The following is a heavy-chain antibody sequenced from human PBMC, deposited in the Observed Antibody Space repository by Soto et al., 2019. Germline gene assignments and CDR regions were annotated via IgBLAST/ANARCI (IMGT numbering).Heavy chain of an antibody. CDR1: GYTFTGYY. CDR2: INPNSGGT. D-gene: IGHD2-2*01. J-gene: IGHJ3*01. V-gene: IGHV1-2*02. Sequence: SVQVSCKASGYTFTGYYMHWVRQAPGQGLEWMGWINPNSGGTNYAQKFQGRVTMTRDTSISTAYMELSRLRSDDTAVYYWARLDSTTEHAFERWGQGTMVTV. CDR3: ARLDSTTEHAFER.